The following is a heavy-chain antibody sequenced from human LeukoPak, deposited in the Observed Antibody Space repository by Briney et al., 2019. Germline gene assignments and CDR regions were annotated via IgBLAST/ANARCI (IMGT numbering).Heavy chain of an antibody. Sequence: GGSLRLSCEVSEITLSNYGMSWVRQAPGKGLQWVAGIAGSGGATNYADSVKGRFTISRDNRKNTLYLQMNSLRAEDTAVYFCEKRGVVIRVILVGFHKEAYYFDCWGQGALVTVSS. CDR3: EKRGVVIRVILVGFHKEAYYFDC. CDR2: IAGSGGAT. CDR1: EITLSNYG. J-gene: IGHJ4*02. D-gene: IGHD3-22*01. V-gene: IGHV3-23*01.